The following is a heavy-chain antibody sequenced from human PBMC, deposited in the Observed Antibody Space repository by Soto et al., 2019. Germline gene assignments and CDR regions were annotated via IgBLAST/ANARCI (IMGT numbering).Heavy chain of an antibody. CDR1: GFTFSSSS. J-gene: IGHJ2*01. CDR2: ISSTSATI. D-gene: IGHD7-27*01. Sequence: EVQLVESGGGLVQPGGSLRLSCAASGFTFSSSSMNWVHQAPGKGLEWVSYISSTSATIYYADSVKGRFTISRDNAKNSLYLQMNSLRDEDTAVYYCARDNLGNWGAWYFDLWGRGTLVTVSS. CDR3: ARDNLGNWGAWYFDL. V-gene: IGHV3-48*02.